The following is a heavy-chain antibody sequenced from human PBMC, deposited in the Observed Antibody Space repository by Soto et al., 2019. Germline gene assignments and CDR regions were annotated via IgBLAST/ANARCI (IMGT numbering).Heavy chain of an antibody. CDR3: ARDGLVWFGELPSQFQH. Sequence: QVQLVQSGAEVKKPGASVKVSCKASGYTFTSYGISRVRQAPGQGLEWMGWISAYNGKTNYAQKLQGRVTMTTDTSTSTAYMELRSLRSDDTAVYYCARDGLVWFGELPSQFQHWGQGTLVTVSS. J-gene: IGHJ1*01. CDR2: ISAYNGKT. CDR1: GYTFTSYG. D-gene: IGHD3-10*01. V-gene: IGHV1-18*01.